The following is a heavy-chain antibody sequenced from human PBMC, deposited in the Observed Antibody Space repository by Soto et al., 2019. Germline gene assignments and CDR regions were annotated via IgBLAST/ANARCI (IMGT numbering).Heavy chain of an antibody. CDR3: AGVGGYSYGGVDY. CDR1: GYTFTSYY. CDR2: INPSGGST. V-gene: IGHV1-46*01. D-gene: IGHD5-18*01. Sequence: QVQLVQSGAEVKKPGASVKVSCKASGYTFTSYYMHWVRQAPGQGLEGMGIINPSGGSTTYAQKFQGRVTLTRDTSTSTVYMELSSLRSEDTAVYYCAGVGGYSYGGVDYWGQGTLVTVSS. J-gene: IGHJ4*02.